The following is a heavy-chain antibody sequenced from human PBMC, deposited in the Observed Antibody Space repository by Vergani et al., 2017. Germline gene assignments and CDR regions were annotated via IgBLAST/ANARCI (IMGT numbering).Heavy chain of an antibody. D-gene: IGHD2-8*02. Sequence: EVQLLESGGGLVQPGGSLRLSCAASGFTFSSYAMSWVRQAPGKGLEWVSAISGSGGSTYYADSVKGRFTISSDNSKNTLYLQMNSLSAEDTAVYYCAKSVEETTGLSGYWGQGTLVTVSS. CDR1: GFTFSSYA. J-gene: IGHJ4*02. CDR2: ISGSGGST. CDR3: AKSVEETTGLSGY. V-gene: IGHV3-23*01.